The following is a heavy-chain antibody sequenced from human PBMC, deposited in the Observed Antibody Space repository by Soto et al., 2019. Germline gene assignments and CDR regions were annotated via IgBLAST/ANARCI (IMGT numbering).Heavy chain of an antibody. CDR3: TTPSITIFRVFLMDV. CDR2: IKSKTDGGTT. CDR1: GFTFSNAW. Sequence: PGGSLRLSCAASGFTFSNAWMNWVRQAPGKGLEWVGRIKSKTDGGTTDYAAPVKGRFTISRDDSKNTLYLQMNSLKTEDTAVYYCTTPSITIFRVFLMDVWGQGTTVTVSS. D-gene: IGHD3-3*01. V-gene: IGHV3-15*07. J-gene: IGHJ6*02.